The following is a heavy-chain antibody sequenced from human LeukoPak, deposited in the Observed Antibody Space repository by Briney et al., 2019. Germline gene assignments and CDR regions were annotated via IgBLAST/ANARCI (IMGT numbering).Heavy chain of an antibody. Sequence: GGSLRLSCAVSGFTVSYNYMSWVRQAPGKGLEWVSVIYSGGSTYYADSVKGRFTISRDNSKNTLFLQMNSLRAEDTAVYYCARDALGNYDTSGYLGDWGQGTLVTVSS. CDR1: GFTVSYNY. D-gene: IGHD3-22*01. V-gene: IGHV3-53*01. CDR2: IYSGGST. J-gene: IGHJ4*02. CDR3: ARDALGNYDTSGYLGD.